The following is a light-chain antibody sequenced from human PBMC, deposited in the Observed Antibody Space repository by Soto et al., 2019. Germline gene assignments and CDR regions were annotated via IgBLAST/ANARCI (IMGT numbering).Light chain of an antibody. CDR2: LGS. J-gene: IGKJ5*01. CDR1: QSLLHSNGNNY. V-gene: IGKV2-28*01. CDR3: IQALQPPLT. Sequence: DIVMTQSPLSLPVTPGEPASISCRSSQSLLHSNGNNYFDWYLQKPGQSPQLLIYLGSNRASGVPDRFSGSGSGTDFTLKISRVEAEDVGVYYCIQALQPPLTFGQGTRLEIK.